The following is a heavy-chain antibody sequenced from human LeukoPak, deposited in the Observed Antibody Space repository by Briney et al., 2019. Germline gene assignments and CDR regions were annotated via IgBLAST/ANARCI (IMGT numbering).Heavy chain of an antibody. CDR1: GGTFRSHI. CDR3: TRVNLRGSQYNWFDP. V-gene: IGHV1-69*08. CDR2: ITPIIDSA. D-gene: IGHD1-26*01. Sequence: SAKVSCKTFGGTFRSHIFSWVRQAPGQGLGWMGKITPIIDSAKYSQKFRDRLTITGDSSTGTAYMELSSLTPEDTALYYCTRVNLRGSQYNWFDPWGQGTLVIVSS. J-gene: IGHJ5*02.